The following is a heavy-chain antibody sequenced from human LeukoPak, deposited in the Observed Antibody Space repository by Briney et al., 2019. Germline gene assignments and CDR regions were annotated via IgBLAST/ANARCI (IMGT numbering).Heavy chain of an antibody. Sequence: SQTLSLTCTVSGGSISSGDYYWSWIRQPPGKGLEWIGYISYSGSTYYNPSLKSRVTISVDTSKNQFSLKLSSVTAADTVVYYCARGITIFGVVDFDYWGQGTLVTVSS. CDR2: ISYSGST. CDR1: GGSISSGDYY. J-gene: IGHJ4*02. V-gene: IGHV4-30-4*08. CDR3: ARGITIFGVVDFDY. D-gene: IGHD3-3*01.